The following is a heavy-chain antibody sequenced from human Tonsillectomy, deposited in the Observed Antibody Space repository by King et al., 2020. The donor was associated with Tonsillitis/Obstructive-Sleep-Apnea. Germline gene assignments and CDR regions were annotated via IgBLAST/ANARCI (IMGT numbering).Heavy chain of an antibody. D-gene: IGHD3-22*01. Sequence: VQLVESGGGLVQPGGSLRLSCAASGFTFSSFWMTWVRQAPGKGLEWVANIKEDGSEKYYVDSVKGRFTISRDNAKNSLYLQMNSLRAEDTAVYYCARVLDYYESSGSRAFDICGHRTMFTASP. CDR3: ARVLDYYESSGSRAFDI. V-gene: IGHV3-7*03. CDR1: GFTFSSFW. CDR2: IKEDGSEK. J-gene: IGHJ3*02.